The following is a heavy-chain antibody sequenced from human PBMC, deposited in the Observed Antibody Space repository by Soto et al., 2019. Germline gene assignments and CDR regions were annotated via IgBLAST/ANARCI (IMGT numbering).Heavy chain of an antibody. V-gene: IGHV1-69*01. J-gene: IGHJ3*01. CDR1: GGTLKGFT. D-gene: IGHD3-22*01. CDR3: ASPPWDRGGFHAFNT. CDR2: IVPIFRTP. Sequence: QVQLVQSGAEVKKPGSSVRVSCQTSGGTLKGFTISWVRQAPGQGLEWMGGIVPIFRTPYYAQRFQGRVTMTAYESTSTAYLELYGLRSDDTAAYYCASPPWDRGGFHAFNTWGQGTMVTVSS.